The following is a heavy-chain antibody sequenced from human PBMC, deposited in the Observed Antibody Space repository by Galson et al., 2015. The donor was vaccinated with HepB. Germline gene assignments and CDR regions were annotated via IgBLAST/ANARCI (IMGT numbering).Heavy chain of an antibody. CDR3: ARDRRVGATPRGWFDP. CDR2: ISSSSSTI. V-gene: IGHV3-48*01. Sequence: SLRLSCAASGYTFSSYSMNWVRQAPGKGLEWVSYISSSSSTIYYANSVKGRFTISRDNAKNSLYLQMNSLRAEDTAVYYCARDRRVGATPRGWFDPWGQGTLVTVSS. J-gene: IGHJ5*02. CDR1: GYTFSSYS. D-gene: IGHD1-26*01.